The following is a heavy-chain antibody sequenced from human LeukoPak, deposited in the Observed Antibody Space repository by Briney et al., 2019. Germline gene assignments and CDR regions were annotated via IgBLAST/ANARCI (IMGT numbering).Heavy chain of an antibody. V-gene: IGHV1-18*01. J-gene: IGHJ5*02. Sequence: ASVKVSCKASGYTFTSSGISWVRQAPGQGLEWMGWISGYNGETNYVQKFLGRVTMTIDSSTSTAYMELSSLTSEDTAVYFCARDYGGNSGWFDPWGQGTLVTVSS. CDR3: ARDYGGNSGWFDP. D-gene: IGHD4-23*01. CDR2: ISGYNGET. CDR1: GYTFTSSG.